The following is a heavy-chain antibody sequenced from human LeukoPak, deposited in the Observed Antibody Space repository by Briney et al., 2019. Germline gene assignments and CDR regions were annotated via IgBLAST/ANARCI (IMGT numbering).Heavy chain of an antibody. CDR2: IYHSRST. CDR3: ASRRVASHWVDP. V-gene: IGHV4-38-2*02. CDR1: GYSISSGYY. D-gene: IGHD6-6*01. J-gene: IGHJ5*02. Sequence: SETLSLTCTVSGYSISSGYYWGWIRQPPGKGLELIGSIYHSRSTYYNPSLKSRVTISVDTSKNQFSLKLSSVAAANAAVYYCASRRVASHWVDPWGQGTLVTVSS.